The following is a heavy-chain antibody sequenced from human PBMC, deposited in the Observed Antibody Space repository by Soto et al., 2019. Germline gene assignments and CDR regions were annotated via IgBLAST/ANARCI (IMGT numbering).Heavy chain of an antibody. V-gene: IGHV4-31*03. J-gene: IGHJ3*02. CDR3: ARDHKTHDDAFDI. Sequence: SETLSLTCTVSGDPLSSNGGHWSWIRQHPGKGLEWIGYIYYSGSTYYNPSLKSRVTISVDTSKNQFSLKLSSVTAADTAVYYCARDHKTHDDAFDIWGQGTMVTV. CDR1: GDPLSSNGGH. D-gene: IGHD1-1*01. CDR2: IYYSGST.